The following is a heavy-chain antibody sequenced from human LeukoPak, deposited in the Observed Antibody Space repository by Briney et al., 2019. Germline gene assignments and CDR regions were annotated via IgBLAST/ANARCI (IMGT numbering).Heavy chain of an antibody. D-gene: IGHD6-19*01. J-gene: IGHJ4*02. Sequence: SETLSLTCTVSGNSVGSGSYYWTWIRQPAGKGLEWIGRIYTSGSTNYSPSLKSRVTISLDTSKNQFSLKLSSVTAADTAVYYCARGSGWYYFDYWGQGTLVTVSS. CDR3: ARGSGWYYFDY. CDR1: GNSVGSGSYY. V-gene: IGHV4-61*02. CDR2: IYTSGST.